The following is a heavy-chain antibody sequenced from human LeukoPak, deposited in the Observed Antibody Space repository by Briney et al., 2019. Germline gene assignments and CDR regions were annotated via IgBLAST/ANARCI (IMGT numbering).Heavy chain of an antibody. CDR2: ISSSSSTI. D-gene: IGHD3-22*01. CDR3: ARDPLDYYDSSGYARLDY. V-gene: IGHV3-48*01. J-gene: IGHJ4*02. CDR1: GFTFSSYS. Sequence: GGSLRLSCAASGFTFSSYSMNWVRQAPGKGVEWVSYISSSSSTIYYADSVNGRLTISRDNAKNSLYLQMNSLRAEDTAVYYCARDPLDYYDSSGYARLDYWGQGTLVTVSS.